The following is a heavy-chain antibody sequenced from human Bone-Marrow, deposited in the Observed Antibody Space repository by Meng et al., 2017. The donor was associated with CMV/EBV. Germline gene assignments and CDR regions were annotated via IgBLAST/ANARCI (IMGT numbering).Heavy chain of an antibody. V-gene: IGHV3-30*04. CDR1: GFTFSSYA. D-gene: IGHD7-27*01. CDR3: ARDKLGNYRVGNWFDP. CDR2: ISYDGSNK. J-gene: IGHJ5*02. Sequence: GGSLRLSCAASGFTFSSYAMHWVRQAPGKGLEWVAVISYDGSNKYYADSVKGRFTISRDNSKNTLYLQMNSLRAEDTAVYYCARDKLGNYRVGNWFDPWGQGTLVTVSS.